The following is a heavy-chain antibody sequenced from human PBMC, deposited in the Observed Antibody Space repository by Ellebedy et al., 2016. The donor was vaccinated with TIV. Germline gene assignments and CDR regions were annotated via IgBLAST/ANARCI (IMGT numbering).Heavy chain of an antibody. CDR2: IILIFGTT. D-gene: IGHD1-7*01. CDR1: GGTFSNYS. V-gene: IGHV1-69*13. CDR3: ARDHRVYIWNYGGERD. Sequence: ASVKVSCKASGGTFSNYSISWVRQAPGQGLEWMGGIILIFGTTNYAQKFRGRVTITADESTSTAYMELSSLRSEDTAVYYCARDHRVYIWNYGGERDWGQGTLVTVSS. J-gene: IGHJ4*02.